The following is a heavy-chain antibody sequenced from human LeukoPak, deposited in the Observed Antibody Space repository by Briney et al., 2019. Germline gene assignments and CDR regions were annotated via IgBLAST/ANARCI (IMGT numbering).Heavy chain of an antibody. CDR1: GGSISTYY. J-gene: IGHJ4*02. CDR3: ARGDCSGGSCYEGRYYFDY. CDR2: VYCTGST. D-gene: IGHD2-15*01. Sequence: SETLSLTCTVSGGSISTYYWSWIRQPPGKGLEWIGYVYCTGSTDYNPSLKSRVAISVDTSKNQFSLKLNSVTAADTAMYYCARGDCSGGSCYEGRYYFDYWGQGTLVTVSS. V-gene: IGHV4-59*01.